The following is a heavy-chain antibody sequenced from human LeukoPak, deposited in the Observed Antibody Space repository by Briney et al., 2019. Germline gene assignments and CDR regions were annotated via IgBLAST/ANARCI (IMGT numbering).Heavy chain of an antibody. CDR2: IAWNRGNT. D-gene: IGHD3-10*01. Sequence: GGSLRLSCAASGFTFDNYAMHWVRQAPGKGLEWVSGIAWNRGNTGFADSVKGRFTISRDNAENSLSLQMNSLTPEDTAFYFCAKDMNSYGSGSSYNPWGPFDSWGQGTLVTVSS. CDR1: GFTFDNYA. J-gene: IGHJ4*02. V-gene: IGHV3-9*01. CDR3: AKDMNSYGSGSSYNPWGPFDS.